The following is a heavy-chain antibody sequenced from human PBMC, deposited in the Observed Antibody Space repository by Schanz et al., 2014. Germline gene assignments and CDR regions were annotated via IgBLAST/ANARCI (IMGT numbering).Heavy chain of an antibody. V-gene: IGHV3-21*01. J-gene: IGHJ5*02. D-gene: IGHD3-22*01. CDR3: AGGYYYDKSGLYRESGFDP. CDR1: GFAFNKYS. CDR2: ISSSSSHI. Sequence: EAQLVESGGGLVKPGASLRLSCAASGFAFNKYSMNWVRQVPGKGLEWVSSISSSSSHIYYADSVKGRFTISRDNAKNSVYLQMNSLRAEDTAVFYCAGGYYYDKSGLYRESGFDPWGQGTQVTVSS.